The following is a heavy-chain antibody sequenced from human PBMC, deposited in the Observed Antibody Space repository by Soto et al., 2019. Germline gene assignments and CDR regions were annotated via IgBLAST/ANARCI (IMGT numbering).Heavy chain of an antibody. J-gene: IGHJ6*02. Sequence: GGSLRLSCAVSGFSLSNHWMHWVRQDPEKGLVWVSRINSDGRSTSYADSVKGRFTISRDNAKNTLYLHMDSLRAEDTAVYYCARGGRYRENYYFGMDVWGQGTTVTVSS. V-gene: IGHV3-74*01. D-gene: IGHD1-26*01. CDR3: ARGGRYRENYYFGMDV. CDR2: INSDGRST. CDR1: GFSLSNHW.